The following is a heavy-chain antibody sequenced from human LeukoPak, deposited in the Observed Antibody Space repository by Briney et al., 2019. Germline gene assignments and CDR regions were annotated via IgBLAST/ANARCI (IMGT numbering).Heavy chain of an antibody. Sequence: AGSLRLSCASSGFTFSNAWMSWVRHAPGKGLQWVGRIKTKTDGGTTDYVAPVKGRFSISRDDSKNTLYLQMNSLKTHDTAIYYCTPYGSTWRLFDYWGQGTLVTASS. CDR2: IKTKTDGGTT. CDR3: TPYGSTWRLFDY. D-gene: IGHD6-19*01. V-gene: IGHV3-15*01. J-gene: IGHJ4*02. CDR1: GFTFSNAW.